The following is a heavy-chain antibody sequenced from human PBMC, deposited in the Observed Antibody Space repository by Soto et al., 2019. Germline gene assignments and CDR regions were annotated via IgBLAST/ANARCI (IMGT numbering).Heavy chain of an antibody. CDR3: ARYFLRGRFFDY. CDR2: IYYSGHT. D-gene: IGHD3-9*01. CDR1: GGSFSSSYY. V-gene: IGHV4-39*01. J-gene: IGHJ4*02. Sequence: PSETLSLTCAVSGGSFSSSYYWGWLRQPPGKGLEWLGNIYYSGHTYYNPSLKSRFAMSVDTSKNQFSLPLTSVTAADTAVYYFARYFLRGRFFDYWGQGTLVTVSS.